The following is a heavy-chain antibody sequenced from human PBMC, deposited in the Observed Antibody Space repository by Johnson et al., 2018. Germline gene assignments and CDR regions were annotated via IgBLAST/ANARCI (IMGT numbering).Heavy chain of an antibody. CDR2: ISSSSSNI. J-gene: IGHJ1*01. CDR3: AKVRGYSGGYRDQFQH. CDR1: GFTFSDYN. D-gene: IGHD1-26*01. Sequence: VQLVESGGGLVKPGGSLRLSCAASGFTFSDYNMNWVLQAPGKGLEWVAYISSSSSNIYYADSVKGRFTISRDNAKNTLYLQMNSLRAEDTAVYYCAKVRGYSGGYRDQFQHWGQGTLVTVSS. V-gene: IGHV3-48*01.